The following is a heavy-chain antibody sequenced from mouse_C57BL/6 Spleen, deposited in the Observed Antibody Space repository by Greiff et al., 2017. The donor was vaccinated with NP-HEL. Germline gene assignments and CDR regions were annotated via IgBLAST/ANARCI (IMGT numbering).Heavy chain of an antibody. CDR1: GYTFTSYW. V-gene: IGHV1-64*01. J-gene: IGHJ4*01. CDR2: IHPNSGST. CDR3: ARETTMVTGGAMDD. D-gene: IGHD2-2*01. Sequence: QVQLQQPGAELVKPGASVKLSCKASGYTFTSYWMHWVKQRPGQGLEWIGMIHPNSGSTNYNEKFKSKVTLTVDKSSSTAYMQLSSLTSEDSAVYYCARETTMVTGGAMDDWGQGTSVTVSS.